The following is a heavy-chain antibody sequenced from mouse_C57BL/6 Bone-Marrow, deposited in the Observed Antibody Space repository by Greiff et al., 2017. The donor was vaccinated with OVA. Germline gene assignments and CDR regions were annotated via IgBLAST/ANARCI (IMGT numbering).Heavy chain of an antibody. CDR1: GYTFTDYE. Sequence: QVQLQQSGAELVRPGASVTLSCKASGYTFTDYEMHWVKQTPVHGLEWIGAIDPETGGTAYNQKFKGTAILTADKSSSTAYMELRSLTSEDSAVYYCTKEEKTGDYFDYWGQGTTLTVSS. CDR3: TKEEKTGDYFDY. D-gene: IGHD4-1*01. CDR2: IDPETGGT. J-gene: IGHJ2*01. V-gene: IGHV1-15*01.